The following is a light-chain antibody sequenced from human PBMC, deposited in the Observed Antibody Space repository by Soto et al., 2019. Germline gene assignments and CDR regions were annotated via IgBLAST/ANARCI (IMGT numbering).Light chain of an antibody. J-gene: IGKJ1*01. V-gene: IGKV1-6*01. CDR1: QDIGND. CDR3: LQENSYTWT. Sequence: IQMTQSPSSLSASVRDRVTITCRASQDIGNDLGWYQQKPGKAPNVLIYGASSLRNGVPSRFSGSGSGTHFTLTINRLQHEDFATYFCLQENSYTWTFGQGTKVDIK. CDR2: GAS.